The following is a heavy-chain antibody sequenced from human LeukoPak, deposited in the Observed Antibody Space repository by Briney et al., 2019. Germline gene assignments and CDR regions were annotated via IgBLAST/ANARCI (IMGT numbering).Heavy chain of an antibody. V-gene: IGHV3-30-3*01. J-gene: IGHJ4*02. CDR1: GFTFSSYA. Sequence: GGSLRLSFAASGFTFSSYAMHWVRQAPGKGLEWVAVISYDGSNKYYADSVKGRFTISRDNSKYTLYLQMNSLRAEDTAVYYCARADYGDHYFDYWGQGTLVTVSS. CDR3: ARADYGDHYFDY. CDR2: ISYDGSNK. D-gene: IGHD4-17*01.